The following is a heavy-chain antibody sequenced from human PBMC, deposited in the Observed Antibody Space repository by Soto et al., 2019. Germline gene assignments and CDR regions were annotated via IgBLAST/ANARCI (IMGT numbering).Heavy chain of an antibody. J-gene: IGHJ4*01. CDR1: SDSMTSYY. CDR2: IYHSGIT. CDR3: ARMSLFYFFDS. V-gene: IGHV4-59*01. Sequence: SETLSLTCPVSSDSMTSYYWSWIRQPPGKGLECIGYIYHSGITNYNPSLKSRVTISLDTSKTQFSLRLSSLTAADTAVYYCARMSLFYFFDSWGQGTLVTVSS. D-gene: IGHD3-10*01.